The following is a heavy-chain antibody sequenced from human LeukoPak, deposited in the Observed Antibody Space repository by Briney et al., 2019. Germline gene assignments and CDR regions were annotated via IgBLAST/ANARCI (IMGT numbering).Heavy chain of an antibody. CDR1: GFTFSDYY. CDR3: ARDMYSSSWYFFY. Sequence: GGSLRLSCAASGFTFSDYYMSWIRQAPGKGLEWVSYISSSGSTIYYADSVKGRFTISRDNAKNSLYLQMNSLRAEDTAVYYCARDMYSSSWYFFYWGQGTLVTVSS. CDR2: ISSSGSTI. J-gene: IGHJ4*02. V-gene: IGHV3-11*01. D-gene: IGHD6-13*01.